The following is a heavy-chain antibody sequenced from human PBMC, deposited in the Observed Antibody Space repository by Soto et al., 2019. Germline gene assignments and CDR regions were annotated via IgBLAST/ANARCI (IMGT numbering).Heavy chain of an antibody. CDR1: GGSFSGYY. D-gene: IGHD3-10*01. Sequence: ASETLSLTCAVYGGSFSGYYWSWIRQPPGKGLEWIGEINHSGSTNYNPSLKSRVTISVDTSKNQFSLKLSSVTAADTAVYYCARGLWFGEFSFDYWGQGTLVTVSS. J-gene: IGHJ4*02. V-gene: IGHV4-34*01. CDR3: ARGLWFGEFSFDY. CDR2: INHSGST.